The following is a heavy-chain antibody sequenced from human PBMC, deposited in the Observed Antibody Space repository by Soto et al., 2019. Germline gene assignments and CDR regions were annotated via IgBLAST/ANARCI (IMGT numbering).Heavy chain of an antibody. CDR3: ARDSYYDLLTGYSRNAFDI. CDR1: GYTFTGHY. CDR2: INPNSGGT. J-gene: IGHJ3*02. Sequence: ASVKVSRKASGYTFTGHYLHWVRQAPGQGLEWMGWINPNSGGTNYAQKFQGRVTMTRDTSIRTAYMEVSRLSSDDTAVYYCARDSYYDLLTGYSRNAFDIWGRGTMVTVSS. D-gene: IGHD3-9*01. V-gene: IGHV1-2*02.